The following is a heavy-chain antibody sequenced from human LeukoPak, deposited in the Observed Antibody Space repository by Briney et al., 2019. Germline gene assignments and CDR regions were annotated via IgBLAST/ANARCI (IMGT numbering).Heavy chain of an antibody. Sequence: PGGSLRLSCAASGFTVSSNYMSWVRQAPGKGLEWVSVSYSGGSSYYADSVKGRFTISRDNSKNTLYLQMNTLRVEDTAFYYCARIHGAYPFDYWGQGTLVTVSS. V-gene: IGHV3-53*01. CDR1: GFTVSSNY. CDR3: ARIHGAYPFDY. J-gene: IGHJ4*02. D-gene: IGHD4/OR15-4a*01. CDR2: SYSGGSS.